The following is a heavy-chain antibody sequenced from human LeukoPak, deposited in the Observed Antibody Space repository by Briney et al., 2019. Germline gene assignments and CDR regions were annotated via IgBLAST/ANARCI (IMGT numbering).Heavy chain of an antibody. D-gene: IGHD3-22*01. CDR3: ASADYYDSSGYFNYYYMDV. Sequence: GGSLRLSCAASGFTFSDYYMSWIRQAPGKGLEWVSYISSSGSTIYYADSVKGRFTISRDNAKNSLYLQMNSLRAEDTAVYYCASADYYDSSGYFNYYYMDVWGKGTTVTVSS. V-gene: IGHV3-11*04. J-gene: IGHJ6*03. CDR1: GFTFSDYY. CDR2: ISSSGSTI.